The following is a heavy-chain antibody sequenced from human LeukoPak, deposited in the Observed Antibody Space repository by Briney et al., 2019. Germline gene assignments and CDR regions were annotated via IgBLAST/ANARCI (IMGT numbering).Heavy chain of an antibody. V-gene: IGHV3-30*03. J-gene: IGHJ4*02. CDR3: ARDISASPYR. Sequence: GGSLRLSCAASGFTFSSYGMHWVRQAPGKGLEWVAVISYDGSNKYYADSVKGRFTISRDNSKNTLYLQMNSLRAEDTGVYYCARDISASPYRGGQGTLVTVSS. CDR1: GFTFSSYG. D-gene: IGHD1-14*01. CDR2: ISYDGSNK.